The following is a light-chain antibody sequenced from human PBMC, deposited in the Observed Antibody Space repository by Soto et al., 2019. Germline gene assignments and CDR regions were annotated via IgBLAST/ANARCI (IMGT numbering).Light chain of an antibody. J-gene: IGKJ1*01. Sequence: IRMTLSPSTLYAYIGSRVTIHCRASQSISRWLAWYQQKPGKAPKFLIYDASSLESGVPSRFSGSGSGTEFTLTISSLQPDDFATYYCQQYDSSSPWTFGQGTMVDI. CDR2: DAS. V-gene: IGKV1-5*01. CDR3: QQYDSSSPWT. CDR1: QSISRW.